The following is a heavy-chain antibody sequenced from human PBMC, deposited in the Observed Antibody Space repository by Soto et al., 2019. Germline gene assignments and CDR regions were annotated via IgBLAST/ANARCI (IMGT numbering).Heavy chain of an antibody. V-gene: IGHV4-34*01. CDR3: ARGVDSWSGYLF. D-gene: IGHD3-3*01. Sequence: SETLSLTCALYGGSFDGYYWSWIRQSPGKGLEWIGEIHHSGSTKYNPSLKSRVSLSVDTSTKQFSPKMTSMTAADRGVYYCARGVDSWSGYLFWGQGTPVTVSS. J-gene: IGHJ4*02. CDR1: GGSFDGYY. CDR2: IHHSGST.